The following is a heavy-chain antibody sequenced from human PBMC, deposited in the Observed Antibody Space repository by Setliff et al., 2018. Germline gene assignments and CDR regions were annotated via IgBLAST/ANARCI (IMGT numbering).Heavy chain of an antibody. D-gene: IGHD2-21*02. CDR3: ARDLGHGGDSDY. CDR2: IIHSGST. J-gene: IGHJ4*02. Sequence: KPSETLPLTCAVYGGSFSGYYWSWIRQPPGKRLEWIGEIIHSGSTNYNPSLKSRVTISMDTSKNQVSLKLNSVTATDTAVYYCARDLGHGGDSDYWGQGILVTVSS. CDR1: GGSFSGYY. V-gene: IGHV4-34*12.